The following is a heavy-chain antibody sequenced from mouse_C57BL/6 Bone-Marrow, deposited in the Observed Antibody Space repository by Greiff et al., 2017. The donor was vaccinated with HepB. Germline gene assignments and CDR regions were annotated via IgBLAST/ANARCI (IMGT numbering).Heavy chain of an antibody. J-gene: IGHJ3*01. CDR3: VISNYLAWFAY. CDR2: IRSKSNNYAT. CDR1: GFSFNTYA. V-gene: IGHV10-1*01. Sequence: EVKVVESGGGLVQPKGSLKLSCAASGFSFNTYAMNWVRQAPGKGLEWVARIRSKSNNYATYYADSVKDRFTISRDDSESMLYLQMNNLKTEDTAMYYCVISNYLAWFAYWGQGTLVTVSA. D-gene: IGHD2-5*01.